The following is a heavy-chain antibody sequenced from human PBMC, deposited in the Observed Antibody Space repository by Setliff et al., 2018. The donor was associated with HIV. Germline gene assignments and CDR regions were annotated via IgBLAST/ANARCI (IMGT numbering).Heavy chain of an antibody. CDR1: GYTFTSYG. D-gene: IGHD6-19*01. Sequence: GASVKVSCKASGYTFTSYGISWVRQAPGQGLEWMGGIIPIFGTANYAQKFQGRVTITTDESTSTAYMELSSLRSEDTAVYYCAKIAVADSYWGQGTLVTVSS. CDR3: AKIAVADSY. V-gene: IGHV1-69*05. J-gene: IGHJ4*02. CDR2: IIPIFGTA.